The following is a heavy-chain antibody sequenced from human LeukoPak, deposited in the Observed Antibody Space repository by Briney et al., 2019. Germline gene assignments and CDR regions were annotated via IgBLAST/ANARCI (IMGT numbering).Heavy chain of an antibody. CDR3: ARRYCSSTSCLIDY. Sequence: GGSLRLSCAASGVTFSSYEMNWVRQALGKGLEWGSYISSSGTTIYYADSVKGRFTISRDNAKNSLYLQMNSLRAEDTAVYYCARRYCSSTSCLIDYWGQGTLVTVSS. CDR1: GVTFSSYE. J-gene: IGHJ4*02. D-gene: IGHD2-2*01. CDR2: ISSSGTTI. V-gene: IGHV3-48*03.